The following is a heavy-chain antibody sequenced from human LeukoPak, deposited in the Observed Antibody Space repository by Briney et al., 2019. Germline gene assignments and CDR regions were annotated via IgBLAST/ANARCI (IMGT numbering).Heavy chain of an antibody. V-gene: IGHV4-59*01. J-gene: IGHJ3*02. Sequence: SETLSLTCTVSGGSISIYYWSWIRQPPGKGLEWIGYIYDSGSTNYNPSLKSRVTISVDTSKNQFSLKLSSVTAADTAVYYCARDPTPYSSGWSDAFDMWGQGTMVTVSS. CDR3: ARDPTPYSSGWSDAFDM. CDR2: IYDSGST. CDR1: GGSISIYY. D-gene: IGHD6-19*01.